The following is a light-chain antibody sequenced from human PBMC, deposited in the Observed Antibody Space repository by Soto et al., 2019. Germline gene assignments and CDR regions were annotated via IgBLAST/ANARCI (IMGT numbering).Light chain of an antibody. CDR2: DAS. J-gene: IGKJ5*01. CDR3: QQYENLPT. CDR1: QNINNY. V-gene: IGKV1-33*01. Sequence: DIQMTQSPSSLSSSLGDIVTITCQASQNINNYLNWYQQKPGRAPKLLIYDASNLEAGVPSRFRGSGSGTDFTFTISRLQPEDIATYYCQQYENLPTFGRGTRLEIK.